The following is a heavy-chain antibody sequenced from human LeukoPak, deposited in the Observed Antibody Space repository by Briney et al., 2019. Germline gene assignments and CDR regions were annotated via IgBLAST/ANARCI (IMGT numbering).Heavy chain of an antibody. V-gene: IGHV1-69*13. CDR2: IIPIFGTA. CDR3: ASTGSSWSGPTPDFDY. D-gene: IGHD6-13*01. J-gene: IGHJ4*02. Sequence: GASVKVSCKASGGTFSSYAISWVRQAPGQGLEWMGRIIPIFGTANYAQKFQGRVTITADESTSTAYMELSSLRSEDTAVYYCASTGSSWSGPTPDFDYWGQGTLVTVSS. CDR1: GGTFSSYA.